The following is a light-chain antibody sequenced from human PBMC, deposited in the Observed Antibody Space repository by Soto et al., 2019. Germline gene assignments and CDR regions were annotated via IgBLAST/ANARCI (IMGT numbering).Light chain of an antibody. CDR2: GAS. V-gene: IGKV3-20*01. CDR3: QQHGSSPPIR. J-gene: IGKJ5*01. CDR1: QSVTKNN. Sequence: ENGWTQSPGTLSLSPGERATLSCRASQSVTKNNLNWYQQKPGQAPRLLIYGASIRATGIPDRFSGSGSETDFTLTISRLELVDFGFYYCQQHGSSPPIRFGEGTRVGIK.